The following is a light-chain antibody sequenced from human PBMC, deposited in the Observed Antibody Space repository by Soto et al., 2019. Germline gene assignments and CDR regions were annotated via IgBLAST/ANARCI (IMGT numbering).Light chain of an antibody. CDR1: SSNIGAGYD. V-gene: IGLV1-40*01. J-gene: IGLJ2*01. CDR3: QSYDSILDVV. Sequence: QSVLTQPPSVSGAPGQRVTISCTGSSSNIGAGYDVHWYQQLPGTAPKLLIYGNSNRPSGVPDRFSGSKSGTSASLAITGLQAEDEADYYCQSYDSILDVVFGGGTNLTVL. CDR2: GNS.